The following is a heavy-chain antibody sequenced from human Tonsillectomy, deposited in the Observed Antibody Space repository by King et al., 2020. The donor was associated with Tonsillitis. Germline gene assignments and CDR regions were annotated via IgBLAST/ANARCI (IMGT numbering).Heavy chain of an antibody. CDR3: ARIVDGYNYAFDI. D-gene: IGHD5-24*01. CDR1: GGAFSSSA. CDR2: IIPMFGTT. J-gene: IGHJ3*02. V-gene: IGHV1-69*01. Sequence: QLVQSGAEVKKPGSSVKVSCKTSGGAFSSSAISWVRQAPGQGLEWMGGIIPMFGTTNYAQTFQGRVTITADEATSTAYMEVSSLTSEDTAIYYCARIVDGYNYAFDIWGQGTMVTVSS.